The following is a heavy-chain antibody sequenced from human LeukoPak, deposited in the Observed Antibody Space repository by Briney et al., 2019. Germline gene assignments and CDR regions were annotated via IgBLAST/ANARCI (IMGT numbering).Heavy chain of an antibody. Sequence: PGGSLRLSCAASGFTFSTNGMSWVRQAPGTGLEWVSGISGSASSTYYADSVKGRFTISRDNSKNTLFLQMNSLRAEDTAVYYCAKDTGTSIRYFDWLPSNYFDCWGQGTLVTVSS. V-gene: IGHV3-23*01. J-gene: IGHJ4*02. CDR3: AKDTGTSIRYFDWLPSNYFDC. CDR1: GFTFSTNG. CDR2: ISGSASST. D-gene: IGHD3-9*01.